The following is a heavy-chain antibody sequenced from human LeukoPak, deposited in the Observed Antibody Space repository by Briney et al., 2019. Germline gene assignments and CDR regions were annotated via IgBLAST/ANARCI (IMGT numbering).Heavy chain of an antibody. Sequence: TGGSLRLSCAASRFTFSNYWVSWVRQPAGKGLEWVANINQGGSEKYYLNSVKGRFTISRDNAKNSLYLQMNSLRADDTAIYYCVRDGSGYDYWGQGTLVTVSS. D-gene: IGHD6-19*01. J-gene: IGHJ4*02. V-gene: IGHV3-7*05. CDR2: INQGGSEK. CDR1: RFTFSNYW. CDR3: VRDGSGYDY.